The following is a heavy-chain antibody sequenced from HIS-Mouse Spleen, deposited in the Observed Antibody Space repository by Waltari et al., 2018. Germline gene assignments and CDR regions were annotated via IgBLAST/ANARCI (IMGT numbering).Heavy chain of an antibody. CDR2: IYYSGST. CDR3: AREIPYSSSWYDWYFDL. J-gene: IGHJ2*01. Sequence: QLQLQESGPGLVKPSETLSLTCTVSGGSISSSSYYWGWIRQPPGEGLEWIGCIYYSGSTDYNPSLKSRVTISVDTSKTQFSLKLSSVTAADTAVYYCAREIPYSSSWYDWYFDLWGRGTLVTVSS. V-gene: IGHV4-39*07. D-gene: IGHD6-13*01. CDR1: GGSISSSSYY.